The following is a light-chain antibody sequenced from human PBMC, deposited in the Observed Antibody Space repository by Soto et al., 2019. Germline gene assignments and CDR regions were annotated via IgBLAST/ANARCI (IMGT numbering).Light chain of an antibody. CDR2: DAF. Sequence: TVLTQSPATLSLTPGERATTSCKASQSIGNSLGWFQQKPGQAPRLLIDDAFNRATGIPARFTGSGSGSDFTLTIISLEPEDFGVYYCRQRYNWPLTFGGGTKVDIK. CDR1: QSIGNS. J-gene: IGKJ4*01. CDR3: RQRYNWPLT. V-gene: IGKV3-11*01.